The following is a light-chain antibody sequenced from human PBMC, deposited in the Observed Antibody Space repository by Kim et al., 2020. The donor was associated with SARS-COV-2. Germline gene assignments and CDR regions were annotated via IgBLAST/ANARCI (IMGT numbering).Light chain of an antibody. J-gene: IGLJ3*02. CDR1: SSNIGSNY. CDR2: RNN. CDR3: AAWDDSLSGHWV. V-gene: IGLV1-47*01. Sequence: ELTQPPSASGTPGQRVTISCSGSSSNIGSNYVYWYQQLPGTAPKLLIYRNNQRPSGVPDRFSGSKSGTSASLAISGLRSEDEADYYCAAWDDSLSGHWVFGGGTQLAV.